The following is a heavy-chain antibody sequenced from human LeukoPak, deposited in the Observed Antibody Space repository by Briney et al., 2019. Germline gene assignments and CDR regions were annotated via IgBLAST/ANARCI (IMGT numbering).Heavy chain of an antibody. V-gene: IGHV1-69*13. D-gene: IGHD3-10*01. CDR2: IIPIFGTA. CDR1: GGTFSSYA. CDR3: ARSMVRGVHISPYFDY. Sequence: ASVKVSCKASGGTFSSYAISWVRQAPGQGLEWMGGIIPIFGTANYAQKFQGRVTITAAESTSTAYMELSSLRSEDTAVYYCARSMVRGVHISPYFDYWGQGTLVTVSS. J-gene: IGHJ4*02.